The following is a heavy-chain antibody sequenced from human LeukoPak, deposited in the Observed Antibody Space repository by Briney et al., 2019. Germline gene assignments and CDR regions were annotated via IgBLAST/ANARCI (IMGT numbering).Heavy chain of an antibody. Sequence: GGSLRLSCAASGFTVSDNHMSWVRQPPGKGLEWVSFIYTGTNTYYADSVKGRFTISRDNSKNTLDLQMDSLRVEDTAVYFCARDSIGFIDYWGQGTLVTVSS. D-gene: IGHD3-22*01. V-gene: IGHV3-53*01. CDR1: GFTVSDNH. CDR3: ARDSIGFIDY. CDR2: IYTGTNT. J-gene: IGHJ4*02.